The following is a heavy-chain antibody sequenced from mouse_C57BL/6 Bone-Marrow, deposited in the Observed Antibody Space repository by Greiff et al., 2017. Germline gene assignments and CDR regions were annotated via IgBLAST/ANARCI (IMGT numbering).Heavy chain of an antibody. D-gene: IGHD2-4*01. J-gene: IGHJ3*01. V-gene: IGHV1-63*01. CDR2: INPGGGDT. CDR3: AREGRYYDYAY. Sequence: QVQLQQSGAELVKPGTSVKMSCKASGYTFTDYCMDWAKQSPGNGLEWIGDINPGGGDTNYNEKFKGKATLTADKSSSTAYMQFSSLTSEDSAIYYCAREGRYYDYAYWGKGILVTVAA. CDR1: GYTFTDYC.